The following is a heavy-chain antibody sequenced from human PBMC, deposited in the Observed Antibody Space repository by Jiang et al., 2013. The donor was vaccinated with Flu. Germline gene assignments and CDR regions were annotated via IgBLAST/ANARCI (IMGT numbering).Heavy chain of an antibody. V-gene: IGHV1-18*01. CDR2: ISAYNGNT. D-gene: IGHD3-9*01. Sequence: GAEVKKPGASVKVSCKASGYTFTSYGISWVRQAPGQGLEWMGWISAYNGNTNYAQKLLGRVTMTTDTSTSTAYMELRSLRSDDTAVYYCAITIRGYYDILTGTNNNYFDYWGQGTLVTVSS. CDR3: AITIRGYYDILTGTNNNYFDY. J-gene: IGHJ4*02. CDR1: GYTFTSYG.